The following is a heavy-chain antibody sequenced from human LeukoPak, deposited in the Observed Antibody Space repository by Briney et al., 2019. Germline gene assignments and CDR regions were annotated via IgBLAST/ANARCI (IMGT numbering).Heavy chain of an antibody. J-gene: IGHJ4*02. CDR1: GFTFSSYG. Sequence: GRSLRLSCAASGFTFSSYGMHWVRQAPGKGLEWVAVISYDGSNKYYADSVKGRFTISRDNSKNTLYLQMNSLRAEDTAVYYCAKCSSITMVRGESSPDYWGQGTLVTVSS. D-gene: IGHD3-10*01. CDR3: AKCSSITMVRGESSPDY. CDR2: ISYDGSNK. V-gene: IGHV3-30*18.